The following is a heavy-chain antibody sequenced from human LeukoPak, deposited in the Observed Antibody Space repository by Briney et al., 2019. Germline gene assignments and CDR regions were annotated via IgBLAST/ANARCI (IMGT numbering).Heavy chain of an antibody. Sequence: GGSLRLSCAASGFTFSSYAMSWVRQAPGKGLEWVSAISGSGGSTYYADSVKGRFTISRDNSKNTLYLQMNSLRAEDTAVYYCARVRYYYDSSGYYYALPFDYWGQGTLVTVSS. CDR2: ISGSGGST. CDR3: ARVRYYYDSSGYYYALPFDY. D-gene: IGHD3-22*01. J-gene: IGHJ4*02. CDR1: GFTFSSYA. V-gene: IGHV3-23*01.